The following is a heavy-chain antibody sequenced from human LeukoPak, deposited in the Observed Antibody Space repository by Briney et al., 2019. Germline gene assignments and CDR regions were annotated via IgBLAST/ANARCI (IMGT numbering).Heavy chain of an antibody. Sequence: ASVNVSCKASGYTFTSYYMHCVRQAPGQGLEWMGIINPSGGSTSYAQKFQGRVTMTRDMSTSTVYMELSSLRSEDTAVYYCARGFPGRWFDPWGQGTLVTVSS. CDR1: GYTFTSYY. CDR2: INPSGGST. CDR3: ARGFPGRWFDP. V-gene: IGHV1-46*01. J-gene: IGHJ5*02.